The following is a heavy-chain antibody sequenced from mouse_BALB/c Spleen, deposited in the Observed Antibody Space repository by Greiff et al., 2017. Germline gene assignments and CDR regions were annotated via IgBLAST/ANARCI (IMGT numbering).Heavy chain of an antibody. D-gene: IGHD1-1*01. CDR2: ISTYYGDA. CDR1: GYTFTDYA. Sequence: VQLQQSGAELVRPGVSVKISCKGSGYTFTDYAMHWVKQSHAKSLEWIGVISTYYGDASYNQKFKGKATMTVDKSSSTAYMELARLTSEDSAIYYCARGRSSYYFDYWGQGTTLTVSS. J-gene: IGHJ2*01. V-gene: IGHV1S137*01. CDR3: ARGRSSYYFDY.